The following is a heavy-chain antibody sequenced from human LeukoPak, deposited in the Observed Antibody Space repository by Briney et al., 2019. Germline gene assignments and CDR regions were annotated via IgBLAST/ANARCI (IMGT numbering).Heavy chain of an antibody. CDR3: ARVVIVVVPAARTNNWFDP. CDR2: IYYSGST. J-gene: IGHJ5*02. V-gene: IGHV4-39*01. CDR1: GGSISSSSYY. Sequence: SETLSLTCTVSGGSISSSSYYWGWIRQPPGKGLEWIGSIYYSGSTYYNPSLKSRVTISVDTSKNQFSLKLSSVTAADTAVYYCARVVIVVVPAARTNNWFDPWGQGTLVTASS. D-gene: IGHD2-2*01.